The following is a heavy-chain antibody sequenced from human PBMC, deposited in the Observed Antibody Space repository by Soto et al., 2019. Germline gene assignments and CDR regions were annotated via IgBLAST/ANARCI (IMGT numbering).Heavy chain of an antibody. CDR1: GGSISSGGYY. J-gene: IGHJ5*02. D-gene: IGHD3-9*01. CDR2: IYYSGST. V-gene: IGHV4-31*03. CDR3: ARETQYYDILTGTQGFDP. Sequence: SETLSLTCTVSGGSISSGGYYWSWIRQHPGKGLEWIGYIYYSGSTYYNPSLKSRVTISVDTSKNQFSLKLSSVTAADTAVYYCARETQYYDILTGTQGFDPWGQRTLVTVST.